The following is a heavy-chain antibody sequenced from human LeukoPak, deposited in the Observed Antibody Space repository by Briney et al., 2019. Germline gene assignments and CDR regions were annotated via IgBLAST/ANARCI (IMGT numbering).Heavy chain of an antibody. CDR3: ARGQGANNFGY. D-gene: IGHD1-26*01. J-gene: IGHJ4*02. V-gene: IGHV3-7*03. CDR2: IKQDGSEE. Sequence: GGSLRLSCAASGFTFSSYWMSWVRQAPGKGLEWVANIKQDGSEEYYVDSVKGRFTISRDNAKNSLYLQMNSLRAEDTAVYYCARGQGANNFGYWGQGTLVTVSS. CDR1: GFTFSSYW.